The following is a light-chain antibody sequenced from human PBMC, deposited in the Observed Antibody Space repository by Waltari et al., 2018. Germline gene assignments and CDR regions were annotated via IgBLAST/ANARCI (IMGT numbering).Light chain of an antibody. CDR3: QQYYGIPFT. CDR1: QNILYSSDQKNY. CDR2: WAS. V-gene: IGKV4-1*01. J-gene: IGKJ3*01. Sequence: DIVLTQSPDSLAVSLGERATINCKSTQNILYSSDQKNYLAWYQQKAGQPPKLLIYWASTRESVVPDRFSGSGSGTDFTLTISRLQAGDVAVYYCQQYYGIPFTFGPGTKVEIK.